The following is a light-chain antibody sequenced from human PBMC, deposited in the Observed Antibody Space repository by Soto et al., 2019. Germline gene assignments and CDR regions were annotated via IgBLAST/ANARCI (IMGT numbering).Light chain of an antibody. CDR1: QSVSSSY. J-gene: IGKJ1*01. Sequence: EIVLTQSPATLSLSPGGRATLSCRSSQSVSSSYLAWYQQKPGQAPRLLIHDASSRATGISDRFTGSGSGTDFTLTITTLEPEDFAVYYCQQYGSSPRTFGLGTKVDIK. CDR3: QQYGSSPRT. CDR2: DAS. V-gene: IGKV3-20*01.